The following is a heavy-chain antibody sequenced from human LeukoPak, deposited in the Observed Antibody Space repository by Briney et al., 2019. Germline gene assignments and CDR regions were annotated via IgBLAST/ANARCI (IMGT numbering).Heavy chain of an antibody. CDR1: GGSISSGDYF. CDR3: ATSHCRSTSCYSLDI. D-gene: IGHD2-2*01. J-gene: IGHJ3*02. V-gene: IGHV4-30-4*08. Sequence: SETLSLTCTVSGGSISSGDYFWSWIRQPPGTGLEWIGYIYYSGSTFYNPSLKSRVTISVDTSKNQFSLRLSSVTAADTAVYYCATSHCRSTSCYSLDIWGQGTMVTVSS. CDR2: IYYSGST.